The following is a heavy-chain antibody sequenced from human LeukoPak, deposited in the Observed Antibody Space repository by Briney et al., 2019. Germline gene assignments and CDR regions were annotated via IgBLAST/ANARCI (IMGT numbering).Heavy chain of an antibody. Sequence: SETLSLTCTVSGGSISRSNYYWAWIRQPPGKGLEWIGSIYYSGSTYYYPSLKSRVTISVDTSKNQFSLKLSSVTAVDTAVYYCARGAGRYCSDGSCYPFDYWGQGTLVTVSS. D-gene: IGHD2-15*01. CDR1: GGSISRSNYY. V-gene: IGHV4-39*01. CDR2: IYYSGST. CDR3: ARGAGRYCSDGSCYPFDY. J-gene: IGHJ4*02.